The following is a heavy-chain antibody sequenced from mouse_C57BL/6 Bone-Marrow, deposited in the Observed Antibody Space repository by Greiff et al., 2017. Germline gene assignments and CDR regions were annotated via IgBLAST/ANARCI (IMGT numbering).Heavy chain of an antibody. CDR3: ARRGLLQTWFAY. V-gene: IGHV1-64*01. CDR1: GYTFTSYW. D-gene: IGHD1-1*01. J-gene: IGHJ3*01. CDR2: IHPNSGST. Sequence: VQLQQPGAELVKPGASVKLSCKASGYTFTSYWMHWVKQRPGQGLEWIGMIHPNSGSTNYNEKFKSKATLTVDKSSSTAYMQLSSLTSEDSAVYYCARRGLLQTWFAYWGQGTLVTVSA.